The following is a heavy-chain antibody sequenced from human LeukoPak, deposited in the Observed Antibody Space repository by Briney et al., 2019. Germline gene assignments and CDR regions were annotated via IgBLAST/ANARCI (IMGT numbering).Heavy chain of an antibody. D-gene: IGHD5-18*01. J-gene: IGHJ4*02. CDR2: MYYSRST. CDR1: GDSISSSSYD. Sequence: SETLSLTCTVSGDSISSSSYDWGWIRQPPGKGLEWIGSMYYSRSTYYNPSLKSRVTISLDTSKNQFSLKLSSVTASDTAVYYCARSAIQTGYRYAYWGQGTLVTVSS. V-gene: IGHV4-39*07. CDR3: ARSAIQTGYRYAY.